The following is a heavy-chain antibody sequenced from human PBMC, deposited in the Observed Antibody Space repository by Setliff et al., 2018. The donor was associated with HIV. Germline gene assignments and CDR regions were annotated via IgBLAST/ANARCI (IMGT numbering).Heavy chain of an antibody. CDR2: IYTGGRT. Sequence: KTSETLSLTCTVSDDSISSNYWSWIRQSAGKGLEWVGRIYTGGRTNYNPSLKSRVTMSVDTSKNQFSLKLSSVTAADTAVYYCARDGFWSGYIDYWGQGTLVTVSS. V-gene: IGHV4-4*07. CDR1: DDSISSNY. J-gene: IGHJ4*02. CDR3: ARDGFWSGYIDY. D-gene: IGHD3-3*01.